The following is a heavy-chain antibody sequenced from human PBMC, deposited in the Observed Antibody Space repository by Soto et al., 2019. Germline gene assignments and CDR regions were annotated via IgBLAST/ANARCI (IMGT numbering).Heavy chain of an antibody. D-gene: IGHD6-19*01. CDR2: ISGSGGST. Sequence: PGGSLRLSCAASGFSFSSYGMHGVRQAPGKGLEWVSTISGSGGSTYYADSVKGRFTISRDNSKNTLYLQMNSLRGEDTAVYYCAKDRSSGEYFDYWGQGTLVTV. CDR3: AKDRSSGEYFDY. V-gene: IGHV3-23*01. J-gene: IGHJ4*02. CDR1: GFSFSSYG.